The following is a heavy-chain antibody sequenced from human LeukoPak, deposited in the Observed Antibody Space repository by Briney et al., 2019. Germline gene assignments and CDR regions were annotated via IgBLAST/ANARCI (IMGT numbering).Heavy chain of an antibody. CDR3: ARDQSSGWYYFDY. J-gene: IGHJ4*02. CDR2: IYTSGST. V-gene: IGHV4-61*02. CDR1: GGSISSGSYY. D-gene: IGHD6-19*01. Sequence: PSEILSLTCTVSGGSISSGSYYWSWIRQPAGKGLEWIGRIYTSGSTNYNPSLKSRVTISVDTSKNQFSLKLSSVTAADTAVYYCARDQSSGWYYFDYWGQGTLVTVSS.